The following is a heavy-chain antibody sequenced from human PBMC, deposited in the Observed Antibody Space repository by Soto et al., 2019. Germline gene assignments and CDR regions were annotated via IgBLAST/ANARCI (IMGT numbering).Heavy chain of an antibody. CDR1: GYTFTSEG. D-gene: IGHD1-1*01. CDR2: ISGYNGNT. CDR3: ARPIRGTYGMDV. Sequence: ASVKVSCKGSGYTFTSEGINWVRQAPGQGLEWMGWISGYNGNTNYAQKLQDRVTMTTDTSTSTAYMELRSLRSDDTAVYYCARPIRGTYGMDVWGQGTTVPVSS. V-gene: IGHV1-18*01. J-gene: IGHJ6*02.